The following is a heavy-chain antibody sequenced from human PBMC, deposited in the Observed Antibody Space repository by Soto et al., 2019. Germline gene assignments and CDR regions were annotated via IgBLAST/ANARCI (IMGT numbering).Heavy chain of an antibody. CDR3: ARDARVYSSSWYGLDYYYGMDV. CDR2: IYSGGST. CDR1: GFTVSGNY. Sequence: EVQLVESGGGLIQPGGSLRLSCAASGFTVSGNYMSWVRQAPGKGLEWVSVIYSGGSTYYADSVKGRFTISRDNSKNTLYLQMNSLRAEDTAVYYCARDARVYSSSWYGLDYYYGMDVWGQGTTVTVSS. J-gene: IGHJ6*02. V-gene: IGHV3-53*01. D-gene: IGHD6-13*01.